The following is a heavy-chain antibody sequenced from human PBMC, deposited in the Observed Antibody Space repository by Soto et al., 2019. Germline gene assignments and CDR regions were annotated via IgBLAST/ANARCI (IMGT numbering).Heavy chain of an antibody. CDR2: ISYDGSNK. D-gene: IGHD3-10*01. CDR1: GFTFSSYA. J-gene: IGHJ5*02. CDR3: ARDRMVRGVIALFDP. V-gene: IGHV3-30-3*01. Sequence: VGSLRLSCAASGFTFSSYAMHWVRQAPGKGLEWVAVISYDGSNKYYADSVKGRFTISRDNSKNTLYLQMNSLRAEDTAVYYCARDRMVRGVIALFDPWGQGTLVTVSS.